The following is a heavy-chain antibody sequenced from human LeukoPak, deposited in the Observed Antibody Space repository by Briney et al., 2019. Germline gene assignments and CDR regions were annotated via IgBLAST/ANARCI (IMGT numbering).Heavy chain of an antibody. D-gene: IGHD3-9*01. J-gene: IGHJ4*02. CDR3: ARDPSPSYDILTGYPPGY. Sequence: PGGSLRLSCAASGFTFSSYGMHWVRQAPGKGLEWVAVIWYDGSNKYYADSVKGRFTISRDNSKNTLYLQMNSLRAEDTAVYYCARDPSPSYDILTGYPPGYWGQGTLVTVSS. V-gene: IGHV3-33*01. CDR2: IWYDGSNK. CDR1: GFTFSSYG.